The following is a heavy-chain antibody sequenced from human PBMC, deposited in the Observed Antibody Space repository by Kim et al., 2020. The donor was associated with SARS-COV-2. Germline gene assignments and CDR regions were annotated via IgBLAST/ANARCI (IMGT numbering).Heavy chain of an antibody. CDR3: ANFDDYGGNPDMGAFDI. Sequence: GGSLRLSCAASGFTFSSYGMHWVRQAPGKGLEWVAVISYDGSNKYYADSVKGRFTISRDNSKNTLYLQMNSLRAEDTAVYYCANFDDYGGNPDMGAFDIWGQGTMVTVSS. V-gene: IGHV3-30*18. J-gene: IGHJ3*02. CDR1: GFTFSSYG. CDR2: ISYDGSNK. D-gene: IGHD4-17*01.